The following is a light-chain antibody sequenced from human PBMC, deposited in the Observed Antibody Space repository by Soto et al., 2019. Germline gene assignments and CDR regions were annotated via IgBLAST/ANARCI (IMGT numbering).Light chain of an antibody. V-gene: IGKV1-39*01. CDR1: QSISSY. Sequence: DIQMTQSPSSLSASVGDSVTITCRASQSISSYLTWDQQKPGKAPKLLIYAASSLQSGVPSRFSGSGSGTDFTLTISSLQPEDFATYYCQQSYSTPRTFGPGTKVAIK. CDR2: AAS. J-gene: IGKJ3*01. CDR3: QQSYSTPRT.